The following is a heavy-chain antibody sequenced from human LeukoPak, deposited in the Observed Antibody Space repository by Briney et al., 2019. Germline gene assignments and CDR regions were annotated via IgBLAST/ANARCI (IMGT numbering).Heavy chain of an antibody. V-gene: IGHV3-23*01. CDR3: AKVCHGWYQTGAEYFQH. CDR1: GFTFSSYA. D-gene: IGHD6-19*01. CDR2: ISGSGGST. J-gene: IGHJ1*01. Sequence: PGGSLRLSCAASGFTFSSYAMSWVRQAPGKGLEWVSAISGSGGSTYYTDSVKGGFTISRDNSKNTLYLHMTSLRAEDTAVYYGAKVCHGWYQTGAEYFQHWGQGTLVTVSS.